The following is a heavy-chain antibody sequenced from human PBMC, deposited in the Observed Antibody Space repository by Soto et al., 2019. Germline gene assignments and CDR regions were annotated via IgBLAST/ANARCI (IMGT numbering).Heavy chain of an antibody. Sequence: PGGSLRLSCAASGFSFSDYGLHWVRQAPGKGLEWVALISSDGSNKYYADSVKGRFTISRDNSKNTVYLQMNSLRAEDTAVYYCANRGYIWRTYRHALSNYDYLGPGTMVTVAS. J-gene: IGHJ4*02. CDR2: ISSDGSNK. V-gene: IGHV3-30*18. CDR1: GFSFSDYG. CDR3: ANRGYIWRTYRHALSNYDY. D-gene: IGHD3-16*02.